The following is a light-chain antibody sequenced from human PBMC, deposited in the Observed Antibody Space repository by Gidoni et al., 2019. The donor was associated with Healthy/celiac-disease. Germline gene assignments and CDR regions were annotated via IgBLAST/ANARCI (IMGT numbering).Light chain of an antibody. J-gene: IGKJ1*01. Sequence: EIVMTQSPATLSVSPGERATLSCRASQSVSSNLAWYQQKPGQAPRLLIYGASTRATGIPARFSGSGSGTEITLTISSLQSEDFAVYYCQQYNNWPPGRFGQGTKVEIK. V-gene: IGKV3-15*01. CDR1: QSVSSN. CDR3: QQYNNWPPGR. CDR2: GAS.